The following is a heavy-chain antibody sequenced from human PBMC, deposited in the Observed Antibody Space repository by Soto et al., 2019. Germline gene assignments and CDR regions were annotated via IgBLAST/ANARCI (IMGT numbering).Heavy chain of an antibody. Sequence: GASVKVSCKASGYTFTSYDINWVRQATGQGLEWMGWMNPNSGNTGYAQKFQGRVTMTRNTSISTAYMELSSLRSEDTAVYYCARQITIFGVVTSDWYFDLWGRGTLVTVSS. J-gene: IGHJ2*01. CDR1: GYTFTSYD. CDR3: ARQITIFGVVTSDWYFDL. CDR2: MNPNSGNT. D-gene: IGHD3-3*01. V-gene: IGHV1-8*01.